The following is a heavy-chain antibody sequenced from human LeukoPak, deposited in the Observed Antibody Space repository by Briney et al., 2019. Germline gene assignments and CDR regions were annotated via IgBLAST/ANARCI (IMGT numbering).Heavy chain of an antibody. CDR2: LRGSGGST. D-gene: IGHD3-22*01. V-gene: IGHV3-23*01. CDR3: ARVMGDYYASGAPRAFDI. Sequence: PGGSLRLSCAASGFTFSSYTMTWVRQAPGKGLEWVSTLRGSGGSTYYADSVKGRFTISRDNAKNSLYLQMNSLRDEDTAVYYCARVMGDYYASGAPRAFDIWGQGTMVTVSS. J-gene: IGHJ3*02. CDR1: GFTFSSYT.